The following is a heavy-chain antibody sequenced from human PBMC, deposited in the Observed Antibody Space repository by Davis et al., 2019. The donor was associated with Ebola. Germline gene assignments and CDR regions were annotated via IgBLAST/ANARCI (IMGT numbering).Heavy chain of an antibody. CDR3: AKHLWAGHNSENDAFDF. V-gene: IGHV1-24*01. D-gene: IGHD5-24*01. Sequence: ASVKVSCKVSGYTLSDLSIHWVRQAPGKGLEWMGGFDPEDEETIYAQKFQGRVTMTEDTSTDTAYMELSSLSAADTAVYYCAKHLWAGHNSENDAFDFWGQGTLVTVSA. CDR2: FDPEDEET. CDR1: GYTLSDLS. J-gene: IGHJ3*01.